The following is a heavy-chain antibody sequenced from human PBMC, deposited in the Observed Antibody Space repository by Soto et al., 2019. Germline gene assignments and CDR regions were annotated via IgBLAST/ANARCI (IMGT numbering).Heavy chain of an antibody. CDR3: AKVPAGLKTFDY. V-gene: IGHV3-23*01. J-gene: IGHJ4*02. D-gene: IGHD2-2*01. CDR1: GFTFGNYA. CDR2: VSGNGAVT. Sequence: EVQLLDSGGGLAQPGGSLRLSCAASGFTFGNYAMNWVRQAPGKGLEWVSTVSGNGAVTYYADSVRGRFTISRDNSRSTLYRHMHTLRAEDTRIYLSAKVPAGLKTFDYWGQGTLVTASP.